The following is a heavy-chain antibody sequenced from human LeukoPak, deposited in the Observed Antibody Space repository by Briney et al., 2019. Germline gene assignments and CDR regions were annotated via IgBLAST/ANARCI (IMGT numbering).Heavy chain of an antibody. CDR1: GFTFSSYG. J-gene: IGHJ4*02. V-gene: IGHV3-30*02. Sequence: PGGSLRLSCAASGFTFSSYGMHWVRQAPGKGLEWVAFIRYDGSNKYYADSVKGRFTISRDNSKNTLYLQMNSLRAEDTAVYYCAKDSSGPELLWFGELHPNFDYWGQGTLATVSS. D-gene: IGHD3-10*01. CDR2: IRYDGSNK. CDR3: AKDSSGPELLWFGELHPNFDY.